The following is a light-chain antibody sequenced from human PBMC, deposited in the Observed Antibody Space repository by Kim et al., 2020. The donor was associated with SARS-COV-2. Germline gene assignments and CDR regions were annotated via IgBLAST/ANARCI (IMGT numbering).Light chain of an antibody. V-gene: IGKV2-30*01. J-gene: IGKJ2*01. Sequence: QPASISCRSSQSLVNRDGNTYLNWLQQRPGQSPRRLIYQVSKRDSGVPDRFSGSGSGTDFTLKISGVEAEDVGVYYCLQGTHWPKTFGTGTKLEI. CDR2: QVS. CDR1: QSLVNRDGNTY. CDR3: LQGTHWPKT.